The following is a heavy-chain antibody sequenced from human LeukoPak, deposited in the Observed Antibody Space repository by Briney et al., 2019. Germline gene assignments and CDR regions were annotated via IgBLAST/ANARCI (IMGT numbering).Heavy chain of an antibody. Sequence: GGSLRLSCAASGFTFSGYWMHWVRQAPGKGLVWVSRINSDGSSTIYADSVKGRFTISRDNAKKSLYLQMNSLRAEDTAVYYCARGTYYFDYWGQGTLVTVSS. CDR3: ARGTYYFDY. D-gene: IGHD3-10*01. CDR2: INSDGSST. V-gene: IGHV3-74*01. CDR1: GFTFSGYW. J-gene: IGHJ4*02.